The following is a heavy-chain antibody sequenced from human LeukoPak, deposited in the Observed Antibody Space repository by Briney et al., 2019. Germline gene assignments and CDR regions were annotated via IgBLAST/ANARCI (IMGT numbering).Heavy chain of an antibody. CDR3: ARSVEGYCRGGSCYSYSYYMDV. CDR1: GGSISSYY. D-gene: IGHD2-15*01. J-gene: IGHJ6*03. Sequence: SETLSLTCTVSGGSISSYYWSWIRQPPGKGLEWIGYIYYSGSTNYNPSLKSRVTISVDTSKNQFSLKLSSVTAADTAVYYCARSVEGYCRGGSCYSYSYYMDVWGQGTLVTVSS. CDR2: IYYSGST. V-gene: IGHV4-59*01.